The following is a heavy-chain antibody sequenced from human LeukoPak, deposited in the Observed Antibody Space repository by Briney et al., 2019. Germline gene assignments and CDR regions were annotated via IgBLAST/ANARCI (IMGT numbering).Heavy chain of an antibody. J-gene: IGHJ3*02. CDR3: ARVDTAMDAFDI. Sequence: SDTLSLTCSVSGGFNTHYYWSWIRQPPGKGLEWIGYFYHSASTNYNPSLKSRVTISVDTSKNQFSLKLSSVTAADTAVYYCARVDTAMDAFDIWGQGTMVTVSS. D-gene: IGHD5-18*01. V-gene: IGHV4-59*07. CDR1: GGFNTHYY. CDR2: FYHSAST.